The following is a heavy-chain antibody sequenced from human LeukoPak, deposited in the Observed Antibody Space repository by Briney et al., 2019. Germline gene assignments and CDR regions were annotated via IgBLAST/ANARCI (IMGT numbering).Heavy chain of an antibody. CDR1: GFTFSIYG. CDR3: ARVDRVDY. V-gene: IGHV3-30*02. Sequence: GGSLRLSCAASGFTFSIYGMHWVRQAPGKGLEWVAFIRYDGSNKYYADSVKGRFTVSRENAKNSLYLQMNSLRAEDTALYYCARVDRVDYWGQGTLVTVSS. D-gene: IGHD2-2*03. CDR2: IRYDGSNK. J-gene: IGHJ4*02.